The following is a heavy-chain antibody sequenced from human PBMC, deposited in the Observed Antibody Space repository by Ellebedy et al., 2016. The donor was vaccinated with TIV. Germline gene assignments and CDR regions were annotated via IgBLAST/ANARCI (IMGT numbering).Heavy chain of an antibody. J-gene: IGHJ4*02. D-gene: IGHD2-15*01. V-gene: IGHV4-59*01. Sequence: ESLKISCAASRFTFSSYVMTWVRQAPGKGLEWIAYIHNSGRTNYNSSLNSRVTISVDTSKRQFSLKLSSVTAADTAVYYCARHYRDIEGFQCDFDYWGQGTPVTVSS. CDR3: ARHYRDIEGFQCDFDY. CDR2: IHNSGRT. CDR1: RFTFSSYV.